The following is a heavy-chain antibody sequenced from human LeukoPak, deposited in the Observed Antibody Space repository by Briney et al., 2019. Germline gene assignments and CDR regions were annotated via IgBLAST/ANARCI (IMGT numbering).Heavy chain of an antibody. Sequence: GGSLRLSCAASGFTFSSYAMSWVRQAPGKGLEWVSAISGSGGSTYYADSVKGRFTISRDNSKNTLYLQMNSLRAEDTAVYYCAKDSPYNRGRYCSSTSCDNFDYWGQGTLVTVSS. CDR1: GFTFSSYA. CDR2: ISGSGGST. V-gene: IGHV3-23*01. CDR3: AKDSPYNRGRYCSSTSCDNFDY. D-gene: IGHD2-2*02. J-gene: IGHJ4*02.